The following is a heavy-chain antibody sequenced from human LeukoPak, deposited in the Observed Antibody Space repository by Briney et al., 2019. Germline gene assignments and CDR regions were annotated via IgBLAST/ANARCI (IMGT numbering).Heavy chain of an antibody. CDR3: ARYYSSGYKWFDP. Sequence: SETLSPTCTVSGGSISSYYWSWIRQPPGKGLEWIGYIYYSGSTNYNPSLKSRVTISVDTSKNQFSLKLSSVTAADTAVYYCARYYSSGYKWFDPWGQGTLVTVSS. CDR2: IYYSGST. CDR1: GGSISSYY. J-gene: IGHJ5*02. D-gene: IGHD3-22*01. V-gene: IGHV4-59*01.